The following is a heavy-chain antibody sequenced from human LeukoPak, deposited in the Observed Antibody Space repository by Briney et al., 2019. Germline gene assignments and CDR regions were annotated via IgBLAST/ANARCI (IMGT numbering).Heavy chain of an antibody. CDR2: INHSGST. J-gene: IGHJ4*02. V-gene: IGHV4-34*01. CDR3: ARHVTGWVAGTRPVYCFDY. D-gene: IGHD6-19*01. Sequence: PSETLSLTCAVYGGSFSGHYWSWIRQPPGKGLEWIGEINHSGSTNYNPSLKSRVTISVDTSKNQFSLKLSSVTAADTAVYYCARHVTGWVAGTRPVYCFDYWGQGTLVTVSS. CDR1: GGSFSGHY.